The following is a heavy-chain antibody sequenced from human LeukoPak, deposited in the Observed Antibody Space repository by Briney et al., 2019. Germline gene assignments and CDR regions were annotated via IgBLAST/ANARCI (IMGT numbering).Heavy chain of an antibody. CDR2: ISSSSIYI. CDR3: ARGRDGYNLVDAFDI. Sequence: PGGSLRLSCAASGLTFSNYRMNWVRQAPGKGLEWVSSISSSSIYIYYADSLKGRFTISRDNAKNSLYLQMNSLRAEDTAVYYCARGRDGYNLVDAFDIWGQGILVIVSS. D-gene: IGHD5-24*01. V-gene: IGHV3-21*01. CDR1: GLTFSNYR. J-gene: IGHJ3*02.